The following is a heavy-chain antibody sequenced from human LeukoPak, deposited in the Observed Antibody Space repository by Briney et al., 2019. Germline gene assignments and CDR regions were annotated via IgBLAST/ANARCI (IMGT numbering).Heavy chain of an antibody. CDR1: GYSFTTYW. V-gene: IGHV5-51*01. CDR2: IYPGDSDT. J-gene: IGHJ4*02. Sequence: GESLKISCKGSGYSFTTYWIVWVRQMSGKGLEWMGIIYPGDSDTRYSPSFQGQVTISADKSISTAYLQWSSLKASDTAMYYCARRAGGDDGGFDYWGQGTLVTVSS. CDR3: ARRAGGDDGGFDY. D-gene: IGHD4-17*01.